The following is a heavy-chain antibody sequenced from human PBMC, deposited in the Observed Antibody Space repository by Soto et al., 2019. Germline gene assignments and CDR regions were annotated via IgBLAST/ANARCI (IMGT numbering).Heavy chain of an antibody. J-gene: IGHJ4*02. CDR2: INPNSGGT. CDR3: ARDLRRYMWYSGYDGLGYFDY. Sequence: AASVKVSCKASGYTFTGYYMHWVRQAPGQGLEWMGWINPNSGGTNYAQKFQGWVTMTRDTSISTAYMELSRLRSDDTAVYYCARDLRRYMWYSGYDGLGYFDYWGQGTLVTVSS. CDR1: GYTFTGYY. D-gene: IGHD5-12*01. V-gene: IGHV1-2*04.